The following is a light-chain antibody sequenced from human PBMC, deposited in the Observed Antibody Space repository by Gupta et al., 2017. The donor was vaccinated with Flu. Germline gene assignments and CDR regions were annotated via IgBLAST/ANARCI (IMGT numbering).Light chain of an antibody. J-gene: IGLJ1*01. CDR3: CSYAGSCPYV. Sequence: QSALPQPASVSGSPGQSITIPCTGTSDDVGSYDFVSWYQLHPGKAPKLLIYEVTKRPSGVSNRFSGTKSGNTAFLTISGLQAEDESDYYCCSYAGSCPYVFGTGTKVTVL. V-gene: IGLV2-23*02. CDR2: EVT. CDR1: SDDVGSYDF.